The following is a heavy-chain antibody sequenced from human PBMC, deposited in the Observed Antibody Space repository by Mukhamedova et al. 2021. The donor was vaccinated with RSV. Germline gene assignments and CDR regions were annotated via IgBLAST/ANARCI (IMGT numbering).Heavy chain of an antibody. CDR3: ARSLIVAGPFDY. V-gene: IGHV3-7*03. D-gene: IGHD5-12*01. CDR2: GSEK. J-gene: IGHJ4*02. Sequence: GSEKYYVDSVKGRFTIPRDNAENSLYLQMNSLRAEDTAVYYCARSLIVAGPFDYWGQGTLVTVSS.